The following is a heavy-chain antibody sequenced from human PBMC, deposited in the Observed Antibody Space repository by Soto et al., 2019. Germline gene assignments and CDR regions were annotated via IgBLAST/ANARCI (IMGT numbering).Heavy chain of an antibody. Sequence: GGSLRLSCAASGFTFSSHGMHWVRQAPGKGLEWMAVIYYDGSTRYYAESVKGRFTISRDNSKNMLYLQMNSLRTEDTAVYYCAKGSSSVYYYYYGIDVWGQGTTVTVSS. CDR1: GFTFSSHG. D-gene: IGHD6-6*01. CDR3: AKGSSSVYYYYYGIDV. V-gene: IGHV3-30*18. J-gene: IGHJ6*02. CDR2: IYYDGSTR.